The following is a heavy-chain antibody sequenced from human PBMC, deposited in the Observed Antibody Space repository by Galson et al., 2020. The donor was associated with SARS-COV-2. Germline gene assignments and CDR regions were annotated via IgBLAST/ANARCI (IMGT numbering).Heavy chain of an antibody. CDR3: AKRGKGYSNDY. Sequence: SQASETLSLTCAVYGGSFSGYYWNWIRQSPGKGLEWIGEINHSGDTNYNPSLKSRVTISVDTSKNQFSLKLSSVTAADTAVYYCAKRGKGYSNDYWGQGTLVTVSS. V-gene: IGHV4-34*01. D-gene: IGHD6-13*01. J-gene: IGHJ4*02. CDR1: GGSFSGYY. CDR2: INHSGDT.